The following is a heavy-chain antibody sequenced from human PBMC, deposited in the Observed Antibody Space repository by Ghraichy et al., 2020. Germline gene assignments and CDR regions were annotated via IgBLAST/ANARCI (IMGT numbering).Heavy chain of an antibody. CDR2: SSNSGGAA. D-gene: IGHD6-19*01. J-gene: IGHJ4*02. CDR1: GITLSTYA. Sequence: LSLTCAASGITLSTYAMNWVRQAPGKGLEWISYSSNSGGAAYYADSVRGRFTISRDNSNNSLYLEMNSLRDDDAALYYCAGESPSSGWYPYFDYWGQGGLVTVSS. V-gene: IGHV3-48*02. CDR3: AGESPSSGWYPYFDY.